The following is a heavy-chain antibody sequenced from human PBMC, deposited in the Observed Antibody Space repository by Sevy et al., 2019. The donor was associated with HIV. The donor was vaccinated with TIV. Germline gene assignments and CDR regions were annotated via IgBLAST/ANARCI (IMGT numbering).Heavy chain of an antibody. D-gene: IGHD6-13*01. J-gene: IGHJ4*02. CDR2: IIPIFGTA. Sequence: ASMKVSCKASGGTFSSYAISWVRQAPGQGLEWMGGIIPIFGTANYAQKFQGRVTITADESTSTAYMELSSLRSEDTAVYYCARDVAAAGTRHFDYWGQGTLVTVSS. CDR3: ARDVAAAGTRHFDY. CDR1: GGTFSSYA. V-gene: IGHV1-69*13.